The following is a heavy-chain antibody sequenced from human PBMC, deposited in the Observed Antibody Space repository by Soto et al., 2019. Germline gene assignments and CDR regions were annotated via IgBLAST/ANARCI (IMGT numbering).Heavy chain of an antibody. CDR1: GGSISSSSYY. J-gene: IGHJ5*02. CDR3: ARNEMATTNWLDP. V-gene: IGHV4-39*01. D-gene: IGHD5-12*01. CDR2: IYYSGST. Sequence: SETLSLTCTVSGGSISSSSYYWGWIRQPPGKGLEWIGSIYYSGSTYYNPSLKSRVTISVDTSKNQFSLKLSSVTAADTAVYYCARNEMATTNWLDPWGQGTLVTVYS.